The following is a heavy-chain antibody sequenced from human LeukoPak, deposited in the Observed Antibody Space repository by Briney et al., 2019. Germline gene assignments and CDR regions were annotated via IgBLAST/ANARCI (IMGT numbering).Heavy chain of an antibody. D-gene: IGHD4-23*01. Sequence: SETLSLTCTVSGGSISSSSYYWGWIRQPPGKGLEWIGSIYYSGSTYYNPSLKSRVTISVDTSKDQFSLKLSSVTAADTAVYYCASDYGGLISDYWGQGTLVTVSS. J-gene: IGHJ4*02. CDR2: IYYSGST. CDR3: ASDYGGLISDY. V-gene: IGHV4-39*07. CDR1: GGSISSSSYY.